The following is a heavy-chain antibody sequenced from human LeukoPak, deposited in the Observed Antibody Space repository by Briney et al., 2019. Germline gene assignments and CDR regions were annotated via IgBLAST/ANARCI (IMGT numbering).Heavy chain of an antibody. V-gene: IGHV4-34*01. Sequence: SETLSLTCAVYGGSFNGYYWSWIRQPPGKGLEWIGEINHSGSTNYNPSLKSRVTISVDTSKNQFSLKLSSVTAADTAVYYCARGVPNIWYFDLWGRGTLVTVSS. D-gene: IGHD2/OR15-2a*01. CDR2: INHSGST. CDR3: ARGVPNIWYFDL. CDR1: GGSFNGYY. J-gene: IGHJ2*01.